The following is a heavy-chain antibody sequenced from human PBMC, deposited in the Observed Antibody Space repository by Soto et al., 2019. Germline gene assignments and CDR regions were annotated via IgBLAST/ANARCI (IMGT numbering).Heavy chain of an antibody. V-gene: IGHV4-31*03. CDR1: GGSISSGGYY. D-gene: IGHD4-17*01. CDR2: IYYSGST. Sequence: QVQLQESGPGLVKPSQTLSLTCTVSGGSISSGGYYWSWIRQHPGKGLEWIGYIYYSGSTYYNLSLKSRVTISGDTSKNQCSLKLSSVTAADTAVYYCAREKWCYGDRYYFDYWGQGTMVTVSS. CDR3: AREKWCYGDRYYFDY. J-gene: IGHJ4*02.